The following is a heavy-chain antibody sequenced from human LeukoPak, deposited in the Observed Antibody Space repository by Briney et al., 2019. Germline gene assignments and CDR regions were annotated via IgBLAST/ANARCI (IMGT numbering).Heavy chain of an antibody. CDR1: GGTFSSYA. CDR3: ARGYCSGGSCRELYDY. Sequence: WASVKVSCKASGGTFSSYAISWVRQAPGQGLEWMGGIIPIFGTANYAQKLQGRVTMTTDTSTSTAYMELRSLRSDDTAVYYCARGYCSGGSCRELYDYWGQGTLVTVSS. D-gene: IGHD2-15*01. J-gene: IGHJ4*02. CDR2: IIPIFGTA. V-gene: IGHV1-69*05.